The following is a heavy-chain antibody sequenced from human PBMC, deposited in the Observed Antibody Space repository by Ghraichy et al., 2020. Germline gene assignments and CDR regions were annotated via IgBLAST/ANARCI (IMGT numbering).Heavy chain of an antibody. CDR2: ISGSGGDT. CDR1: GFTFRYYA. D-gene: IGHD1-14*01. J-gene: IGHJ4*02. Sequence: GESLNISCAASGFTFRYYAMSWVRQAPGKGLEWISAISGSGGDTYYADSVKGRFTISRDNSKDSVSLQMNSLRAEDTAVYYCAKDHGTEGFDYWGQGTLVSFSS. CDR3: AKDHGTEGFDY. V-gene: IGHV3-23*01.